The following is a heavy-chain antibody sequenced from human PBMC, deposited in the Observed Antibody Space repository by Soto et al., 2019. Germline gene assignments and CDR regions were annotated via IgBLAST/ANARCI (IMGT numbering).Heavy chain of an antibody. Sequence: GESLKISCKASGYSFTNYWITWARQMPGKGLEWMGRFDPSDSYVNYSPSFQGHVTISADKSINTAYLQWSSLEAPDTALYYCARLRRSGWVQDFWGQGTLVTVSS. J-gene: IGHJ4*01. CDR1: GYSFTNYW. CDR3: ARLRRSGWVQDF. CDR2: FDPSDSYV. D-gene: IGHD1-26*01. V-gene: IGHV5-10-1*01.